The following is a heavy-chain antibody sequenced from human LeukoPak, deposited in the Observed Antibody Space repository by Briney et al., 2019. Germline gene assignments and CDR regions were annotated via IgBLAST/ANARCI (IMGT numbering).Heavy chain of an antibody. D-gene: IGHD6-13*01. J-gene: IGHJ4*02. CDR3: ARDDSIAAGGTWFDY. Sequence: ASVKVSCKASGYTFTSYGISWVRQAPGQGLEWMGWISDYNDNTNYAQKFQGRVTMTTDTSTSTAYMELRSLGSDDTAVYYCARDDSIAAGGTWFDYWGQGTLVTVSS. CDR1: GYTFTSYG. V-gene: IGHV1-18*01. CDR2: ISDYNDNT.